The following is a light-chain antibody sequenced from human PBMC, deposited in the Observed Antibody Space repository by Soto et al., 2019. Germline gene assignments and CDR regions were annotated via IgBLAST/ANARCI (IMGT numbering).Light chain of an antibody. CDR2: EVS. V-gene: IGLV2-23*02. J-gene: IGLJ1*01. Sequence: QSVLTQPASVSGSPGQSITISCTGTSSDVGSYNLVSWYQQHPGKAPKLMIYEVSKRPSGVSSRFSGSKSGNTASLTISGLQAEDEADYYCCSYARSSTYVFGTGTKVTVL. CDR3: CSYARSSTYV. CDR1: SSDVGSYNL.